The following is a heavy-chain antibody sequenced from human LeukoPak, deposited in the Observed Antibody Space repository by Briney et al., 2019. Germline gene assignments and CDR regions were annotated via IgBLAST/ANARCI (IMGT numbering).Heavy chain of an antibody. CDR1: GFTFSSYG. CDR3: ASRDGYSAFDI. CDR2: ISYDGSNK. V-gene: IGHV3-30*03. D-gene: IGHD3-22*01. J-gene: IGHJ3*02. Sequence: GGSLRLSCAASGFTFSSYGMHWVRQAPGKGLEWVAVISYDGSNKYYADSVKGRFTISRDNAKNSLYLQMNSLRAEDTAVYYCASRDGYSAFDIWGQGTMVTVSS.